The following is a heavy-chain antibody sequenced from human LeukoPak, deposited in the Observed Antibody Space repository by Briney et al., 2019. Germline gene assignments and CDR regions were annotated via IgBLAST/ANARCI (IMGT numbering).Heavy chain of an antibody. CDR2: SHYSGST. CDR1: GGSISSYY. D-gene: IGHD3-3*01. V-gene: IGHV4-59*01. CDR3: ARHRSYGFWTYYFDH. Sequence: SETLSLTCTVSGGSISSYYWNWIRLPPGKGLEWIGYSHYSGSTNYNPSLKSRVTISVDTSKNQFSLKLSSVTAADTAVYYCARHRSYGFWTYYFDHWGQGTLVTVSS. J-gene: IGHJ4*02.